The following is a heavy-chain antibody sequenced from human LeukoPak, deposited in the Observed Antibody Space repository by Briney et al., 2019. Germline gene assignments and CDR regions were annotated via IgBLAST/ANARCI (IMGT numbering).Heavy chain of an antibody. D-gene: IGHD3-10*01. Sequence: SETLSLTCTVSGDSINSDYWNWIRQPPGKGLEWIGFIYYSGSTNYNPSLKSRVTISVDTSKNQFSLKLSSVTAADTAVYYCARVSLVRGAPDYYFDYWGQGTLVTVSS. CDR2: IYYSGST. V-gene: IGHV4-59*12. J-gene: IGHJ4*02. CDR3: ARVSLVRGAPDYYFDY. CDR1: GDSINSDY.